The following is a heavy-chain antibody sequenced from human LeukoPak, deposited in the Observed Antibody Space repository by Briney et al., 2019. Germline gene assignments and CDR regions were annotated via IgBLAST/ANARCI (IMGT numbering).Heavy chain of an antibody. CDR3: ARDPCGADCHDEYFQY. Sequence: GGSLRLSCAASGFTFSPYGMNWVRQAPGKGLEWISYISRSATIIHYADSVKGRFTISRDDAKNSLYLQMNSLRAEDTAVYYCARDPCGADCHDEYFQYWGQGTLVTVSS. V-gene: IGHV3-48*01. D-gene: IGHD2-21*02. CDR2: ISRSATII. J-gene: IGHJ1*01. CDR1: GFTFSPYG.